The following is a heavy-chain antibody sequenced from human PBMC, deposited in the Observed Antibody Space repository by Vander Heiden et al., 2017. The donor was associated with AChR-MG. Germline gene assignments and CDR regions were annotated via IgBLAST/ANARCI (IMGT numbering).Heavy chain of an antibody. CDR1: GFTFSSYA. CDR2: ISYDGSNK. V-gene: IGHV3-30-3*01. CDR3: ARVNRKYSSGWPIDY. Sequence: QVQLVESGGGVVQPGRSLRLSCAASGFTFSSYAMHWVRQAPGKGLEWVAVISYDGSNKYYADSVKGRFTISRDNSKNTLYLQMNSLRAEDTAVYYCARVNRKYSSGWPIDYWGQGTLVTVSS. J-gene: IGHJ4*02. D-gene: IGHD6-19*01.